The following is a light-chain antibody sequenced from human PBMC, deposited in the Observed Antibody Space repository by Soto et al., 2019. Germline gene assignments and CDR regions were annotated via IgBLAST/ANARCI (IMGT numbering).Light chain of an antibody. Sequence: QSALTQPRSVSGSPGQSVTISCTGTGSDVGGYNYVSWYQQLPGKAPKLMIYDVSRRPSGVPDRFSGSKSGNTASLTISGLQAEDEADYYCCSYAGSYTFVFGTGTQLTVL. J-gene: IGLJ1*01. V-gene: IGLV2-11*01. CDR2: DVS. CDR1: GSDVGGYNY. CDR3: CSYAGSYTFV.